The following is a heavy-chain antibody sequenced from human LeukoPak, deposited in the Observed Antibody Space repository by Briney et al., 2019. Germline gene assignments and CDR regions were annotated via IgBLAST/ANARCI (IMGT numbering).Heavy chain of an antibody. CDR3: ARVIVGGVDYYYYYMDV. D-gene: IGHD2-8*02. Sequence: HPGGSLRLSCAASGFTFSSYSMNWVRQAPGKGLEWVSYISSSSSTIYYADSVKGRFTISRDNAKNSLYLQMNSLRAEDTAVYYCARVIVGGVDYYYYYMDVWGKGTTVTVSS. V-gene: IGHV3-48*04. CDR2: ISSSSSTI. J-gene: IGHJ6*03. CDR1: GFTFSSYS.